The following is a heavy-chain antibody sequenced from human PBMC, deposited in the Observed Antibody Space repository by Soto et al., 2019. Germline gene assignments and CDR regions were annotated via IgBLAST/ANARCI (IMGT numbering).Heavy chain of an antibody. CDR1: GGTFSSYA. J-gene: IGHJ6*02. Sequence: QVQLVQSGAEVKKPGSSVKVSCKASGGTFSSYAIXWXXXXXXXXXXWMGGIIPIFGTADYAQKLXGRVTITADESTSTAYMELSSXXSXXTXXYXWATTEMGNYYYGMDVWGHGTKVTVSS. CDR2: IIPIFGTA. CDR3: ATTEMGNYYYGMDV. V-gene: IGHV1-69*12. D-gene: IGHD7-27*01.